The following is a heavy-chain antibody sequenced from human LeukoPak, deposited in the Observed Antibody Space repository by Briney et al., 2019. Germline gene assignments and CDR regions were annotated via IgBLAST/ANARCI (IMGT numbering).Heavy chain of an antibody. CDR3: AKGEGNLFDY. CDR1: GFTVSNTY. Sequence: GGSLRLSCAASGFTVSNTYMSWVRQAPGKGLEWVSIIYSGGGTRYADSVKGRFTISRDNSRNILYLQMNSLRAEDTALYYCAKGEGNLFDYWGQGTLVTVSS. V-gene: IGHV3-53*01. CDR2: IYSGGGT. J-gene: IGHJ4*02. D-gene: IGHD4-23*01.